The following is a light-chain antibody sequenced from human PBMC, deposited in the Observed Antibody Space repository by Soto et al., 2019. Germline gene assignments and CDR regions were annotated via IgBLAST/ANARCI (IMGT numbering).Light chain of an antibody. Sequence: EIVLTQSPGTLSLSPGERATLSCRASQSVSSSYLAWYQQKPGQAPRLLIYGASSRATGIPDRFSCSGSGTDITLTISSLDHEDFAVYYCQQYVSSLTFGQGTKVEIQ. CDR1: QSVSSSY. CDR2: GAS. CDR3: QQYVSSLT. J-gene: IGKJ1*01. V-gene: IGKV3-20*01.